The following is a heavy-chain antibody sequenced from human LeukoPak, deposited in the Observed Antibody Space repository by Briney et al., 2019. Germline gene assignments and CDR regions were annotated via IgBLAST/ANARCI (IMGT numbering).Heavy chain of an antibody. CDR3: ARSPIAAAGPEGAFDI. D-gene: IGHD6-13*01. CDR1: GGSISSYY. CDR2: IYTSGST. J-gene: IGHJ3*02. V-gene: IGHV4-4*07. Sequence: SETLSLTCTVSGGSISSYYWSWLRQPAGKGLEWLGRIYTSGSTNYNPSLKSRVTMSVDTSKNQFSLKLSSVTAADTAVYYCARSPIAAAGPEGAFDIWGQGTMVTVSS.